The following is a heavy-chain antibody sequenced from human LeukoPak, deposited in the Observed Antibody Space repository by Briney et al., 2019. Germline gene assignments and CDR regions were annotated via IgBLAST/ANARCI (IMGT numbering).Heavy chain of an antibody. CDR2: VYRGGPT. Sequence: PSETLSPTCTVSGGSITGNYHYWAWIRQPPGRGLEWMGNVYRGGPTYYSPSLQSRITISVDTSKNQFYVKLRSVTAADTAVYYCARLVGSSYYSLDYWGQGTLVTVSS. CDR3: ARLVGSSYYSLDY. V-gene: IGHV4-39*01. D-gene: IGHD3-10*01. CDR1: GGSITGNYHY. J-gene: IGHJ4*02.